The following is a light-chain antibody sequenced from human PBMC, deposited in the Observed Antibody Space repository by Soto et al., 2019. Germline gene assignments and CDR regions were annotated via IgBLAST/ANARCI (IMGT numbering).Light chain of an antibody. CDR3: QQFSSYPLT. Sequence: ETVLTQSPATLSLSPGDRATLSCRASRRVSSYLAWYQQKAGQAPRLLIYDASNRAAGTPARFSGSGSGTDFTLTISRLEPEDFAVYYCQQFSSYPLTFGGGTKVEIK. J-gene: IGKJ4*01. CDR2: DAS. CDR1: RRVSSY. V-gene: IGKV3-11*01.